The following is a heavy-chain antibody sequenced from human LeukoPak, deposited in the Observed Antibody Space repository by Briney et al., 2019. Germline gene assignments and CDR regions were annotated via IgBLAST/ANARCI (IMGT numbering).Heavy chain of an antibody. CDR1: GFTFSSYT. V-gene: IGHV3-21*04. D-gene: IGHD3-3*01. Sequence: PGGSVRLSCAASGFTFSSYTMNWVRQGPGKGLEWVPSISTSSSYIHYADSVKGRSTISRDNSKNTLYLQMNSLRVEDTAVYYCAKDLKYDFWSGYFFYWGQGTLVTVSS. CDR3: AKDLKYDFWSGYFFY. CDR2: ISTSSSYI. J-gene: IGHJ4*02.